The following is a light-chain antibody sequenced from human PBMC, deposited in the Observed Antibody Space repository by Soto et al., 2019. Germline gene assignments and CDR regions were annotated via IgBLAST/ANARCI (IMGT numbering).Light chain of an antibody. CDR3: QQYNIWPGT. CDR2: GAS. CDR1: QSVSSN. V-gene: IGKV3-15*01. Sequence: EIVMTQSPANLSVSPGERATLSCRASQSVSSNLTWYQQKHGQAPRLLIYGASTRDTGITARFSGSGSGTEFTLTISSLQSEDFAVYYCQQYNIWPGTFGQGTKVEIK. J-gene: IGKJ1*01.